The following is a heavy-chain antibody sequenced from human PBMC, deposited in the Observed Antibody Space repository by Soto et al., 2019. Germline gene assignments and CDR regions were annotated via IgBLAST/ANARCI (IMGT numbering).Heavy chain of an antibody. CDR3: ARDRDYYDNSGYALDI. D-gene: IGHD3-22*01. Sequence: QVQLVESGGGVVQPGKSLRLSCAASGFSFSSYGMHWVRQAPGKGQEWVAVIWYDGSNEDYADSVKGRFAISRDNSKNTLYLQMTSLRPDDTAVYYCARDRDYYDNSGYALDIWGQGTVVTVSS. J-gene: IGHJ3*02. V-gene: IGHV3-33*01. CDR1: GFSFSSYG. CDR2: IWYDGSNE.